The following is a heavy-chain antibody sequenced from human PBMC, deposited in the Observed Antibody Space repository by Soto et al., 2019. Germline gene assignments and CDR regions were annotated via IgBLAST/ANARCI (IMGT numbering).Heavy chain of an antibody. D-gene: IGHD4-17*01. Sequence: EVQLVESGGGLVQPGRSLRLSCAASGFTFDAYAMHWVRQAPGKGLEWVSGISWNSGSIGYAYSVKGRFTISRDNAKSSLYLLTNSLRGEDTSLYYCAKDLDYGDYGYGFDIWGQGTMVTVSS. CDR3: AKDLDYGDYGYGFDI. CDR2: ISWNSGSI. J-gene: IGHJ3*02. V-gene: IGHV3-9*01. CDR1: GFTFDAYA.